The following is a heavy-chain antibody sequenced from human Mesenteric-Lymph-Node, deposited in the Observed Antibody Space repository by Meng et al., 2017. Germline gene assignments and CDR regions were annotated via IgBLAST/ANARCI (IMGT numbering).Heavy chain of an antibody. D-gene: IGHD6-19*01. J-gene: IGHJ5*02. CDR3: VRSSGWVRTGFDP. CDR2: IGHSGIT. V-gene: IGHV4-39*01. CDR1: GGSISTRGYY. Sequence: QPQLQESGPGLGKPSEALSLTCSVSGGSISTRGYYWGWIRQPPGKGLEWIGSIGHSGITYYTPSLKSRVTVSIDTSKSQFSLKLTSVTAADTAVYYCVRSSGWVRTGFDPWGQGTLVTVSS.